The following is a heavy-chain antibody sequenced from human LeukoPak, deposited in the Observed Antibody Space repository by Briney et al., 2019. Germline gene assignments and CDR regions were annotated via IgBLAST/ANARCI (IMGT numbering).Heavy chain of an antibody. J-gene: IGHJ4*02. CDR1: GFTFSDYF. D-gene: IGHD3-22*01. CDR3: ARDRFYDSSGYLPDY. Sequence: GGSLRLSCAASGFTFSDYFMSWIRQAPGKGLEWVSYISSSGNTIYYADSVKGRFTISRDNAKNSLYLQMNSLRAEDTAVYYCARDRFYDSSGYLPDYWGQGTLVTVSS. V-gene: IGHV3-11*01. CDR2: ISSSGNTI.